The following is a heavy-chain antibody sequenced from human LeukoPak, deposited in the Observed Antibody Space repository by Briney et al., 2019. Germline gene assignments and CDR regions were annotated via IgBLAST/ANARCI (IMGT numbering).Heavy chain of an antibody. Sequence: GGSLRLSCAASGFTFSNYAMHCVRQAPGKGLEWVSLISSGGTYEYYADSVKGRFTNSRDNSKNTLYLQLNSLRAEDTAVYYCARDSAYYYDSGSSGPHYFDNWGQGTLVTVSS. V-gene: IGHV3-30*01. J-gene: IGHJ4*02. D-gene: IGHD3-10*01. CDR1: GFTFSNYA. CDR3: ARDSAYYYDSGSSGPHYFDN. CDR2: ISSGGTYE.